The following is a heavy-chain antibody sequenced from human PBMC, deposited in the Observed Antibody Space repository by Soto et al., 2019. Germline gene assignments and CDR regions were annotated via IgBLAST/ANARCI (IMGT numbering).Heavy chain of an antibody. V-gene: IGHV4-59*01. D-gene: IGHD6-13*01. CDR3: ARDSIIAAAGKAYNWFDP. Sequence: QVQLQESGPGLVKPSETLSLTCTVSGGSISSYYWSWIRQPPGKGLEWIGYIYYSGSTNYNPSLTSRVTISVDTSKNQFSLQLSSVTAADTAVYSCARDSIIAAAGKAYNWFDPWGQGTLVTVSS. CDR2: IYYSGST. J-gene: IGHJ5*02. CDR1: GGSISSYY.